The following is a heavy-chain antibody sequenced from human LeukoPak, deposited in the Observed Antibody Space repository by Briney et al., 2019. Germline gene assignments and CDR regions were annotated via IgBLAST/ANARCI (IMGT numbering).Heavy chain of an antibody. V-gene: IGHV3-74*03. D-gene: IGHD2-15*01. Sequence: GGSLRLSCTTSGFSFRDAYMSWVRQAPGKGLVWVSRINSDESLTTYADSVKGRFTISRDNAKNTLYLQMNSLRAEDTAVYYCARRYCSGGTCYFDYWGQGTLVTVSS. CDR2: INSDESLT. J-gene: IGHJ4*02. CDR1: GFSFRDAY. CDR3: ARRYCSGGTCYFDY.